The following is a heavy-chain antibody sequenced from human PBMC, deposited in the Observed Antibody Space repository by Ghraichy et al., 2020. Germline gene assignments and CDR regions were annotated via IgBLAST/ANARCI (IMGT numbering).Heavy chain of an antibody. CDR1: GYSISSGYY. Sequence: SETLSLTCTVSGYSISSGYYWGWIRQPPGKGLEWIGSIYHSGSTYYNPSLKSRVTISVDTSKNQFSLKLSSVTAADTAVYYCARGGTSSGWYPTFVDYWGQGTLVTVSS. CDR3: ARGGTSSGWYPTFVDY. J-gene: IGHJ4*02. CDR2: IYHSGST. V-gene: IGHV4-38-2*02. D-gene: IGHD6-19*01.